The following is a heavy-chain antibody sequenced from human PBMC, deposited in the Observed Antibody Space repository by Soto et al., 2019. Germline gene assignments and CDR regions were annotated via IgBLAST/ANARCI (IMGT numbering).Heavy chain of an antibody. CDR1: GGTLSDHG. D-gene: IGHD3-10*01. J-gene: IGHJ3*02. CDR2: TIPVFNTA. V-gene: IGHV1-69*06. CDR3: ARGVYGSGNYYTGPSAFDI. Sequence: QVQLEQSGAEVKKPGSSVKVSCKASGGTLSDHGVAWLRQAPGQGLEWMGGTIPVFNTAKYAQKFQGRVIDTAEKFTNIAYMELRSLRSEDTAFYFCARGVYGSGNYYTGPSAFDIWGQGTVVIVSS.